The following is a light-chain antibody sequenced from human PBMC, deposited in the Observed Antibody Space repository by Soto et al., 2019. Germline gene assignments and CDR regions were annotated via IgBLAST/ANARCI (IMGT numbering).Light chain of an antibody. CDR3: SSYAGNNNFVV. CDR2: EVR. J-gene: IGLJ2*01. V-gene: IGLV2-8*01. CDR1: SSNIGGNS. Sequence: QSVMTQPPSVSAAPGQKVTISCSGSSSNIGGNSVSWYQQHPGRAPKLMIYEVRKRPSGVPDRFSGSKSDNTASLTVSGLQAEDEADYYCSSYAGNNNFVVFGGGTKLTVL.